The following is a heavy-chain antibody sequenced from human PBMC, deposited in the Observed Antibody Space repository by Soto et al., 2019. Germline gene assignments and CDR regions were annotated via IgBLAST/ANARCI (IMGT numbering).Heavy chain of an antibody. V-gene: IGHV4-34*01. CDR3: ARGRGGYSYGRTYYYYGMDV. Sequence: QVQLQQWGAGLLKPSETLSLTCAVYGGSFSGYYWSWIRQPPGKGLEWIGEINHSGRTNYNPSLKSRVTISVDTSKNQFSLKLSSVTAADTAVYYCARGRGGYSYGRTYYYYGMDVWGQGTTVTVSS. CDR2: INHSGRT. D-gene: IGHD5-18*01. CDR1: GGSFSGYY. J-gene: IGHJ6*02.